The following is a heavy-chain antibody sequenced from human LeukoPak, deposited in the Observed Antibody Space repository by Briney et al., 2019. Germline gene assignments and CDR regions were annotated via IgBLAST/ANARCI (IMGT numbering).Heavy chain of an antibody. CDR3: ARVCYDFWSGYYYDY. CDR2: INHSGST. Sequence: ASETLSLTCAVYGGSFSGYYWSWIRQPPGKGLEWIGEINHSGSTNYNPSLKSRVTISVDTSKNQFSLRLSSVTATDTAVYYCARVCYDFWSGYYYDYWGQGTLVTVSS. J-gene: IGHJ4*02. CDR1: GGSFSGYY. D-gene: IGHD3-3*01. V-gene: IGHV4-34*01.